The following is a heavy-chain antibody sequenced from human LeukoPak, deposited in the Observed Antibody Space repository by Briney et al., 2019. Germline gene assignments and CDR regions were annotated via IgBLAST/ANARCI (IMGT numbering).Heavy chain of an antibody. Sequence: PSETLSLTCTVYGGSISSYYWSWIRQPPGKGLEWIGHIYYSGSTNYNPSLKSRVTISVDTSKNQFFLQLNSVTPEDAAVYYCARDPAVAGRGYWFDPWGQGTLVTVSS. CDR3: ARDPAVAGRGYWFDP. D-gene: IGHD6-19*01. CDR1: GGSISSYY. CDR2: IYYSGST. J-gene: IGHJ5*02. V-gene: IGHV4-59*12.